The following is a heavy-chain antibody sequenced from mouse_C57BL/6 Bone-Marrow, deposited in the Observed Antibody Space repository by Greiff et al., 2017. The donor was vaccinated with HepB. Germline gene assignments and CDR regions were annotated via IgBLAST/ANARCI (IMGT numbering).Heavy chain of an antibody. Sequence: EVQLLQSGPELVKPGASVKISCKASGYSFTGYYMNWVKQSPEKSLEWIGEINPSTGGTTYNQKFKAKATLTVDKSSSTAYMQLKSLTSEDSAVYYCARPWFAYWGQGTLVTVSA. V-gene: IGHV1-42*01. CDR1: GYSFTGYY. CDR3: ARPWFAY. CDR2: INPSTGGT. J-gene: IGHJ3*01.